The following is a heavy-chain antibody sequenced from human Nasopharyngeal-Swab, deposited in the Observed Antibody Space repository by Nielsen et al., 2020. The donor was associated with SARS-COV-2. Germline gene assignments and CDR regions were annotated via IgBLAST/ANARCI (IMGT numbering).Heavy chain of an antibody. CDR1: GFSFSTYW. Sequence: GESLKISCAASGFSFSTYWMHWVRHTPGKGLVWVSRLKTDGSDTMYADSVKGRFTISRDNAKNSLYLQMNSLRAEDTAVYYCARDQAYYDSSGLDYWGQGTLVTVSS. D-gene: IGHD3-22*01. CDR3: ARDQAYYDSSGLDY. V-gene: IGHV3-74*03. J-gene: IGHJ4*02. CDR2: LKTDGSDT.